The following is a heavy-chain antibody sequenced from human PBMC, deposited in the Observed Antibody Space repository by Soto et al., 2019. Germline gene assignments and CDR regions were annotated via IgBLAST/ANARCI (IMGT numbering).Heavy chain of an antibody. D-gene: IGHD3-22*01. Sequence: GGSLRLSCAASGFTFSSYAMSWVRQAPGKGLEWVSAISGSGGSTYYADSVRGRFTISRDNSKNTLYLQMNSLRAEDTAVYYCAKSPEYYYDSSGYKSAPSWFDPWGQGTLVTVSS. J-gene: IGHJ5*02. CDR1: GFTFSSYA. V-gene: IGHV3-23*01. CDR2: ISGSGGST. CDR3: AKSPEYYYDSSGYKSAPSWFDP.